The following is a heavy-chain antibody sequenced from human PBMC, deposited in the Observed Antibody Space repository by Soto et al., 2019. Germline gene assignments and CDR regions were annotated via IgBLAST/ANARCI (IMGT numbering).Heavy chain of an antibody. V-gene: IGHV3-30*18. Sequence: GGSLRLSCAASGFTFSRNGMHWVRQAPGKGLEWVAVIAYDGSNKYYADSVKGRFTISRDNSKNTLYLQMNSLRAEDTAVYYCGKDRSRRWTFDYWGQGTLVTVSS. CDR1: GFTFSRNG. CDR3: GKDRSRRWTFDY. J-gene: IGHJ4*02. D-gene: IGHD6-13*01. CDR2: IAYDGSNK.